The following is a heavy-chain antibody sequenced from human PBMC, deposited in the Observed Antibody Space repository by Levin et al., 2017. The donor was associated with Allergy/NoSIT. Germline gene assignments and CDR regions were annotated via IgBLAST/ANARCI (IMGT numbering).Heavy chain of an antibody. CDR3: ARLRPVNFFEY. CDR2: IKLDGSER. D-gene: IGHD3-9*01. Sequence: GESLKISCAASGFNFGYTWMSWVRQAPGKGLEWVASIKLDGSERYYVESVKGRFTISRDNAKNSLYLQMDNLRVEDTALYYCARLRPVNFFEYWGQGVLVSVSP. CDR1: GFNFGYTW. J-gene: IGHJ4*02. V-gene: IGHV3-7*01.